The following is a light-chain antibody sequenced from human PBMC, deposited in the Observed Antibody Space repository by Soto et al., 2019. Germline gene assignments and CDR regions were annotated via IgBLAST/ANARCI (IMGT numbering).Light chain of an antibody. CDR1: QGISSY. CDR3: QQANSFPIT. Sequence: IQLTPSPSSLSASVVDRVTITCRASQGISSYLAWYQQEPGKAPKLLIYLASTLQSGVPSSFIGSGSGTDFSLTISSLQPEDFATYYCQQANSFPITFGQGTRLEI. CDR2: LAS. V-gene: IGKV1-9*01. J-gene: IGKJ5*01.